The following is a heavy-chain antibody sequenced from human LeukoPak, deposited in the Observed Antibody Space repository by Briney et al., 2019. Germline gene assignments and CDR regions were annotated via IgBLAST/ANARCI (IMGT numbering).Heavy chain of an antibody. V-gene: IGHV4-34*01. Sequence: SETLSLTCAVYGGSFSGYYWSWIRQPPGKGLEWIGEINHSGSTNYNPSLKSRVTISVDTSKNQFSLKLSSVTAADTAVYYCARGFLLRTTRFAWPKRDAFDIWGQGTMVTVSS. CDR2: INHSGST. D-gene: IGHD4-17*01. CDR1: GGSFSGYY. J-gene: IGHJ3*02. CDR3: ARGFLLRTTRFAWPKRDAFDI.